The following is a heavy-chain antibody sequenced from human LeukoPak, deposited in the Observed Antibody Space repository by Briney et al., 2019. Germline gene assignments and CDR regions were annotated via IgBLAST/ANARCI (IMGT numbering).Heavy chain of an antibody. CDR1: GFNFSSYE. J-gene: IGHJ6*02. CDR2: ISSSGSTI. D-gene: IGHD2-8*01. CDR3: ARDCTNGVCYQGYGMDV. Sequence: PGGSLRLSCAASGFNFSSYEMNWVRQAPGKGLEWVSYISSSGSTIYYADSVKGRFTISRDNATNSLYLQMNSLRAEDTAVYYCARDCTNGVCYQGYGMDVWGQGTTVTVSS. V-gene: IGHV3-48*03.